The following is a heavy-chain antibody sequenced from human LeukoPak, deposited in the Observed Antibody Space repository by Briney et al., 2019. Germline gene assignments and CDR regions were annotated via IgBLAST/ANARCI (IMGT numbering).Heavy chain of an antibody. J-gene: IGHJ4*02. CDR2: IIPIFGTA. Sequence: VASVKVSCKAPGYSFTAFYIHWVRQAPGQGLEWMGGIIPIFGTANYAQKFQGRVTITADESTSTAYMELSSLRSEDTAVYYCAIKRRDCSSTSCYNWGVYFDYWGQGTLVTVSS. D-gene: IGHD2-2*02. V-gene: IGHV1-69*13. CDR3: AIKRRDCSSTSCYNWGVYFDY. CDR1: GYSFTAFY.